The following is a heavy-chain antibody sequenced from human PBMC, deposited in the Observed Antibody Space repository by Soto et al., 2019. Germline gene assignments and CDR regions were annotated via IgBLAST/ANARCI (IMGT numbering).Heavy chain of an antibody. CDR2: IYSTGTT. D-gene: IGHD3-10*01. CDR3: AKDGRGSGSHYKSFGY. CDR1: GFTVGNNY. V-gene: IGHV3-53*01. Sequence: PGGSLRLSCAASGFTVGNNYMSWVRQAPGKGLEWVSLIYSTGTTKYADSVKGRFTVSRDNAKNTLYLQMNSLRAEDTAVYYCAKDGRGSGSHYKSFGYWGQGTLVTVSS. J-gene: IGHJ4*02.